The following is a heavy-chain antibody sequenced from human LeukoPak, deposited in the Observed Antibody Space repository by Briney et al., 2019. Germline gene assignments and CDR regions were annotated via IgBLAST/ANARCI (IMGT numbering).Heavy chain of an antibody. D-gene: IGHD5-24*01. CDR2: ISSSSGYI. Sequence: GGSLRLSCAASGFTFSSYSMIWVRQAPGKGLEWVSSISSSSGYIYYADSVKGRFTISRDNAKNSLYLQMNSLRGEDTAVYYCARSKTRERPVDYWGQGTLVTVSS. CDR3: ARSKTRERPVDY. V-gene: IGHV3-21*01. CDR1: GFTFSSYS. J-gene: IGHJ4*02.